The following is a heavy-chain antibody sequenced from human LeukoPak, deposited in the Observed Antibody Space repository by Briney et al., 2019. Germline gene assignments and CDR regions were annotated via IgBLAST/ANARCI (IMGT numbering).Heavy chain of an antibody. J-gene: IGHJ4*02. D-gene: IGHD3-3*01. V-gene: IGHV4-34*01. CDR1: GGSFSGYY. CDR2: INHSGST. Sequence: PSETLSLTCAVYGGSFSGYYRSWIRQPPGKGLEWVGEINHSGSTNYNLSLKSRVTISVDTSKNQFSLKLSSVTAADTAVYYCARGSEYYDFWSGYSSPFDYWGQGTLVTVSS. CDR3: ARGSEYYDFWSGYSSPFDY.